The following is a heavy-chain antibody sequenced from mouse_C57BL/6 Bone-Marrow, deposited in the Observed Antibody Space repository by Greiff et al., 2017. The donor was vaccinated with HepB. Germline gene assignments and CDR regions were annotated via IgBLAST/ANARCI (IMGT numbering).Heavy chain of an antibody. CDR2: ISDGGSYT. D-gene: IGHD2-4*01. CDR3: ARRTDYAWFAY. Sequence: EVKRVESGGGLVKPGGSLKLSCAASGFTFSSYAMSWVRQTPEKRLEWVATISDGGSYTYYPDNVKGRFTISRDNAKNNLYLQMSHLKSEDTAMYYCARRTDYAWFAYWGQGTLVTVSA. V-gene: IGHV5-4*03. J-gene: IGHJ3*01. CDR1: GFTFSSYA.